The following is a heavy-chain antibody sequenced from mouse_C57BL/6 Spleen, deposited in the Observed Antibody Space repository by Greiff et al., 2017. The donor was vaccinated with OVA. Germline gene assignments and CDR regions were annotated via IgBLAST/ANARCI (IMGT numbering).Heavy chain of an antibody. CDR3: ARKSYGSSYWYFDV. J-gene: IGHJ1*03. CDR2: IYPSSGNT. CDR1: GYTFTSYG. Sequence: QVQLQQSGAELARPGASVKLSCRASGYTFTSYGISWVKQRTGQGLEWIGEIYPSSGNTYYNEQFKGKATLTADKSSSTAYMELRSLTSEDSAVYFCARKSYGSSYWYFDVWGTGTTVTVSS. D-gene: IGHD1-1*01. V-gene: IGHV1-81*01.